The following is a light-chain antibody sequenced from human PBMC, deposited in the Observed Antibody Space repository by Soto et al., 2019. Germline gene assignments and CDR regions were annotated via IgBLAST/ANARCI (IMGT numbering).Light chain of an antibody. Sequence: EIVLTQSPGSLSLSPGQRATLSCRASQTLNTNYLAWYQQKPGQAPRLLVYGASSRATGIPDRFSGSGSGTEFTLTISRLEPEDFAVYYCQQYGSSPMYTFGQGTKLEIK. V-gene: IGKV3-20*01. J-gene: IGKJ2*01. CDR1: QTLNTNY. CDR2: GAS. CDR3: QQYGSSPMYT.